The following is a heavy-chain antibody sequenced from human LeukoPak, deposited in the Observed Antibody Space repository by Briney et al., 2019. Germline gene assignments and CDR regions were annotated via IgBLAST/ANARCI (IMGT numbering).Heavy chain of an antibody. CDR3: ATDGLTGRTDGTLES. Sequence: GGSLRLSCIVSEFIFSSYSMNWVRQAPGKGLEWVSSISSSGFTIYYADSVKGRFTISRDDSKNTLYLQLNSLRGEDTAMYYCATDGLTGRTDGTLESWGQGTLVTVSS. CDR2: ISSSGFTI. V-gene: IGHV3-48*01. CDR1: EFIFSSYS. J-gene: IGHJ4*02. D-gene: IGHD1-20*01.